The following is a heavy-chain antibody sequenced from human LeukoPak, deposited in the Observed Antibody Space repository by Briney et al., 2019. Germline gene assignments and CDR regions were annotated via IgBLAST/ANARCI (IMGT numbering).Heavy chain of an antibody. CDR2: ISGSGGTT. V-gene: IGHV3-23*01. CDR1: GFTFSSYA. Sequence: GGSLRLSCAASGFTFSSYAIIWVRQAPGKGLEWVSVISGSGGTTFYADSVKGRFTISRDNSRNTLYLQMNSLRAEDTAVYYCARDGFGVYYYYYLDVWGKGTTVTVSS. D-gene: IGHD3-10*01. CDR3: ARDGFGVYYYYYLDV. J-gene: IGHJ6*03.